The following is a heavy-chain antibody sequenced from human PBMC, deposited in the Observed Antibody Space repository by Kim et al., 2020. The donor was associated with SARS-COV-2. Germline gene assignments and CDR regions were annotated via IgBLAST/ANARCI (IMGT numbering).Heavy chain of an antibody. J-gene: IGHJ4*02. CDR2: IKKDGSET. D-gene: IGHD3-22*01. CDR1: GFTFSDYW. Sequence: GGSLRLSCAASGFTFSDYWMSWVRQAPGKGLEWVANIKKDGSETLYANSVKGRFTISRDNAKNSLYLQMDNLGADDVAVYYCARPLYDSSARFVYWGQGTLLTVSS. V-gene: IGHV3-7*03. CDR3: ARPLYDSSARFVY.